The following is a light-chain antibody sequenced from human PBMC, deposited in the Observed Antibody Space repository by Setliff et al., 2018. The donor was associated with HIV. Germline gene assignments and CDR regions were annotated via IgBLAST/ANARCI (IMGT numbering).Light chain of an antibody. V-gene: IGLV2-14*01. CDR2: EVR. CDR1: SSDVGGYNY. Sequence: QSALTQPASVSGSPGQSITISCTGTSSDVGGYNYVSWYQQYPGKAPKLMISEVRNRASGVSSRFSGSKSGNTASLTISGLQTEDEGDYYCSSYTGSTLYGVGTGTKV. J-gene: IGLJ1*01. CDR3: SSYTGSTLYG.